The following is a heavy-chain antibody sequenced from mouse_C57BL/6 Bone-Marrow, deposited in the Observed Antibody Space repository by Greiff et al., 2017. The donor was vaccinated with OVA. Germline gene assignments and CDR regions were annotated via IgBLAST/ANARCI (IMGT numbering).Heavy chain of an antibody. CDR3: AVLLSHFDY. Sequence: VQLQQPGAELVKPGASVKLSCKASGYTFTSYWMQWVKQRPGQGLEWIGEIDPSDSYTHYNQKFKGKATLTVDTSSSTAYMQLSSLTSEDSAVYYCAVLLSHFDYWGQGTTLTVSS. CDR1: GYTFTSYW. J-gene: IGHJ2*01. D-gene: IGHD2-1*01. V-gene: IGHV1-50*01. CDR2: IDPSDSYT.